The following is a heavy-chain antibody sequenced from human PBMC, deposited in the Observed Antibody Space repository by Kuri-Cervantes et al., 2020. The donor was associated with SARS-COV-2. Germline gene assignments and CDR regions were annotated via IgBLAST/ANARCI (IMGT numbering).Heavy chain of an antibody. Sequence: ASVKVSCKASGYTFTDYYPHWVRQAPGQGPEWMGWINPNSGVTSYAPKFQDRVTMTRDTAINTLYMYLSGLRSDDTAVYYCARDARNDDFFDAWGQGTLVTVSS. CDR2: INPNSGVT. J-gene: IGHJ4*02. D-gene: IGHD1-1*01. CDR1: GYTFTDYY. V-gene: IGHV1-2*02. CDR3: ARDARNDDFFDA.